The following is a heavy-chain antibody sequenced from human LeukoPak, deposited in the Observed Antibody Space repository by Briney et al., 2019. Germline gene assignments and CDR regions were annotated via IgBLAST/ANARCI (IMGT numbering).Heavy chain of an antibody. V-gene: IGHV4-34*01. CDR2: INHSGST. J-gene: IGHJ4*02. CDR3: ARDEMATIGRALDY. Sequence: KPSETLSLTCPVYGGSFSGYYWSWIRQPPGKGLEWIGEINHSGSTNYNPSLKSRVTISVDTSKNQFSLKLSSVTAADTAVYYCARDEMATIGRALDYWGQGTLVTVSS. D-gene: IGHD5-24*01. CDR1: GGSFSGYY.